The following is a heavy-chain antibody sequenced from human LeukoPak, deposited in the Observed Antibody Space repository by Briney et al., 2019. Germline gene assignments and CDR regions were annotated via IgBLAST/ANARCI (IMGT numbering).Heavy chain of an antibody. J-gene: IGHJ5*02. D-gene: IGHD6-6*01. CDR2: IRSKANSYAT. V-gene: IGHV3-73*01. CDR1: GFTFSSYW. CDR3: ARTSVPPSSSFNWFDP. Sequence: GGSLRLSCAASGFTFSSYWMSWVRQAPGKGLEWVGRIRSKANSYATAYAASVKGRFTISRDDSKNTAYLQMNSLRAEDTAVYYCARTSVPPSSSFNWFDPWGQGTLVTVSS.